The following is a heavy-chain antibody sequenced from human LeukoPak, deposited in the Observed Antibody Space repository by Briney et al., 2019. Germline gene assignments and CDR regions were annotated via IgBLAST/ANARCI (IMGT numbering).Heavy chain of an antibody. V-gene: IGHV4-34*01. CDR2: INHSGST. CDR1: GGSFSGYY. CDR3: ARVYGYNYFDY. J-gene: IGHJ4*02. Sequence: TPSETLSLTCAVYGGSFSGYYWSWIRQPPGKGLEWIGEINHSGSTNYNPSLKSRVTISVDTSKNQFSLKLSSVTAADTAVYYCARVYGYNYFDYWGQGTLVTVSS. D-gene: IGHD5-12*01.